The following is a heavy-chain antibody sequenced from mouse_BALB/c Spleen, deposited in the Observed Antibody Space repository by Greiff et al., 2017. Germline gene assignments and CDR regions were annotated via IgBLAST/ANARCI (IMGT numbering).Heavy chain of an antibody. Sequence: EVQGVESGGGLVQPGGSRKLSCAASGFTFSSFGMHWVRQAPEKGLEWVAYISSGSSTIYYADTVKGRFTISRDNPKNTLFLQMTSLRSEDTAMYYCARSTTWYAMDYWGQGTSVTVSS. V-gene: IGHV5-17*02. CDR2: ISSGSSTI. CDR3: ARSTTWYAMDY. J-gene: IGHJ4*01. CDR1: GFTFSSFG. D-gene: IGHD1-1*01.